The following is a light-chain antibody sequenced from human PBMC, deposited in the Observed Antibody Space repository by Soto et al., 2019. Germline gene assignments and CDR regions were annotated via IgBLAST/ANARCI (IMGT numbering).Light chain of an antibody. CDR3: QVYGSSSKT. V-gene: IGKV3-20*01. CDR2: GVS. Sequence: ESEFTESPHTLSLSPEERATLSCRASQTVTSGYLARYQQKPGQAPRLLIYGVSTGATGIPDRFSGSGSGTDFTLTIIRLEPEDFAVDFCQVYGSSSKTFGQVTKVDI. CDR1: QTVTSGY. J-gene: IGKJ1*01.